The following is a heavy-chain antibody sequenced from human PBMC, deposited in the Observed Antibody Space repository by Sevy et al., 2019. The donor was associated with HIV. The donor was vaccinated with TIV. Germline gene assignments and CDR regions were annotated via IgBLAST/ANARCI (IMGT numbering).Heavy chain of an antibody. CDR3: AREGCTRPHDY. CDR2: LSFGCGKI. CDR1: GFAFYDYS. V-gene: IGHV3-23*01. D-gene: IGHD2-8*01. J-gene: IGHJ4*02. Sequence: VGSLRLSCAASGFAFYDYSMSWIRQAPGKGMEWVATLSFGCGKINYADSVKGRVTISRDNSKNSFYLQMDNLRVEDTALYYCAREGCTRPHDYWGQGTRVTVSS.